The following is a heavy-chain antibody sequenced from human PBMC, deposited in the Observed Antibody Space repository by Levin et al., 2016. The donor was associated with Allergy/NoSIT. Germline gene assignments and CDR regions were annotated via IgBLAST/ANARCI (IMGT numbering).Heavy chain of an antibody. J-gene: IGHJ2*01. CDR3: ARRRYCSSFSCYLYWHFDL. D-gene: IGHD2-2*01. Sequence: SETLSLTCAVYGGSFSGYYWSWIRQSPGKGLEWIGEINYSGSTNYNPSLKSRVTISVDTSKNQFSLKLSSVTAADTAVYYCARRRYCSSFSCYLYWHFDLWGRWHPRSLSPQ. CDR2: INYSGST. V-gene: IGHV4-34*01. CDR1: GGSFSGYY.